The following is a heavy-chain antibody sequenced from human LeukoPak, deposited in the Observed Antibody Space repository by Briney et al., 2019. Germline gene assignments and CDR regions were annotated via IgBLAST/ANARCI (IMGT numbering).Heavy chain of an antibody. CDR1: GGSFSGYY. J-gene: IGHJ3*02. D-gene: IGHD5-24*01. CDR2: INHSGST. Sequence: SETLSLTCAVYGGSFSGYYWSWIRQPPGKGLEWIGEINHSGSTNYNPSLKSRVTISVDTSKNQFSLKLSSVTAADTAVYYCAREGRWLQSQAHDAFDIWGQGTMVTVSS. CDR3: AREGRWLQSQAHDAFDI. V-gene: IGHV4-34*01.